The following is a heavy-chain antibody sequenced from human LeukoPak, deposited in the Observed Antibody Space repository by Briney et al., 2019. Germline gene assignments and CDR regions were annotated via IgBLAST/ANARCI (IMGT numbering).Heavy chain of an antibody. CDR2: IYPGESDT. CDR1: GYSFTSYW. D-gene: IGHD4-17*01. J-gene: IGHJ3*02. Sequence: GESLKISCKGSGYSFTSYWIGWVRQMPGKGLERMGIIYPGESDTRDSPSFQGQVTISPDKSISTAYLQWSSLKASDTAMYYCASTNLDGDNKEISHSRVDDAFDIWGQGTMVTVSS. CDR3: ASTNLDGDNKEISHSRVDDAFDI. V-gene: IGHV5-51*01.